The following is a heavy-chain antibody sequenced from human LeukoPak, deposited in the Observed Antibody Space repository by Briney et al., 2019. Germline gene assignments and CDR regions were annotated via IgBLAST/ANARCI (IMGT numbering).Heavy chain of an antibody. J-gene: IGHJ6*02. Sequence: SQTLSLTCTVSGGSISSGDYYWSCICQPPGKGLEWIGYIYYSGSTYYNPSLKSRVTISVDTSKNQFSLKLSSVTAADTAVNYCARVVAVAGTSYYYYYGMDVWGQGTTVTVSS. CDR1: GGSISSGDYY. CDR3: ARVVAVAGTSYYYYYGMDV. D-gene: IGHD6-19*01. CDR2: IYYSGST. V-gene: IGHV4-30-4*01.